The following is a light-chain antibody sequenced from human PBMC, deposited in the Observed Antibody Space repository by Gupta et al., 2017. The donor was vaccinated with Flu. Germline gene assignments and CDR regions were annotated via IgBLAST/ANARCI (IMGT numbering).Light chain of an antibody. CDR1: GHSNYA. CDR2: LNSDGSH. J-gene: IGLJ3*02. CDR3: QTWGTGIHWV. V-gene: IGLV4-69*01. Sequence: GHSNYAIAWHQQQPEKGPRYLMKLNSDGSHSEGDGIPDRFSGSSSGAERYLTISSLQSEDEADYYCQTWGTGIHWVFGGGTKLTVL.